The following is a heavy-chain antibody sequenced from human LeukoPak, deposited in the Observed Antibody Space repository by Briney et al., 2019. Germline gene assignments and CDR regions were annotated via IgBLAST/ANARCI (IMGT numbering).Heavy chain of an antibody. V-gene: IGHV4-39*01. CDR2: IYYSGST. D-gene: IGHD3-3*01. Sequence: PSETLSLTCTVSGGSISSSSYYWGWIRQPPGKGLEWIGSIYYSGSTYYNPSLKSRVTISVDTSKNQFSLKLSSVTAADTAVYYCAGLIFGVVIISYWGQGTLVTVSS. J-gene: IGHJ4*02. CDR1: GGSISSSSYY. CDR3: AGLIFGVVIISY.